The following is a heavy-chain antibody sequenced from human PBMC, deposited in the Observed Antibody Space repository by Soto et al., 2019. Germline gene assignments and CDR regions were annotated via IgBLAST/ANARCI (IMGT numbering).Heavy chain of an antibody. CDR3: AGAPRGNYGYPSYFDY. D-gene: IGHD3-10*01. Sequence: SSETLSLTCAVSGDYDFLSWVRQPPGKGLEWIGQISSAGGANYSPSLESRVTMSIDRSKNQIFLKLSSVTAADTAVYWCAGAPRGNYGYPSYFDYWGQGTLVTVSS. V-gene: IGHV4-4*01. CDR1: GDYDF. J-gene: IGHJ4*02. CDR2: ISSAGGA.